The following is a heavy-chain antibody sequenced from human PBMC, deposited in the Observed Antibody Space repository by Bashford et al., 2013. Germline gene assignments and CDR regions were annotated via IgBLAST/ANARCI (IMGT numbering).Heavy chain of an antibody. CDR1: GFTFSSYG. J-gene: IGHJ4*02. V-gene: IGHV3-33*01. D-gene: IGHD3-3*02. CDR3: ARDRAWSLDQHFXGLYYFDY. Sequence: SGFTFSSYGMDWVRQAPGKGLEWVAVIWYDGSNKYYADSVKGRFTISRDNSESTLYLQMNSLRAEDTAVYYCARDRAWSLDQHFXGLYYFDYWGQGTLVTVSS. CDR2: IWYDGSNK.